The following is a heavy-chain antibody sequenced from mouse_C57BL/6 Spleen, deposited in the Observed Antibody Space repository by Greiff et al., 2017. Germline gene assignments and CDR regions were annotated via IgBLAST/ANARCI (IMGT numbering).Heavy chain of an antibody. Sequence: QVQLQQSGAELVKPGASVKMSCKASGYTFTSYWITWVKQRPGQGLEWIGDIDPGSGSTNYNEKFKSKATLTVDTSSSTAYMQLSSLTSEDSAVYYCARSYGSSSAWFAYWGQGTLVTVSA. CDR1: GYTFTSYW. CDR2: IDPGSGST. D-gene: IGHD1-1*01. CDR3: ARSYGSSSAWFAY. V-gene: IGHV1-55*01. J-gene: IGHJ3*01.